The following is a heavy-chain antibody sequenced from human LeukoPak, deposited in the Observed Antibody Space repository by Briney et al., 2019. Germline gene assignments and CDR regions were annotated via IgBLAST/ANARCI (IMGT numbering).Heavy chain of an antibody. CDR3: ARGLRDEERHYGYYYMDV. D-gene: IGHD3-22*01. CDR2: FYTSANT. Sequence: KPSETLSLTCTVSGDSVSGYYGSWIRQPPGKGLEWIGYFYTSANTNYNPSLKSRVTMSVDTSKNQFSLKLSSATAADTAVYYCARGLRDEERHYGYYYMDVWGKGTTVTVSS. V-gene: IGHV4-4*09. J-gene: IGHJ6*03. CDR1: GDSVSGYY.